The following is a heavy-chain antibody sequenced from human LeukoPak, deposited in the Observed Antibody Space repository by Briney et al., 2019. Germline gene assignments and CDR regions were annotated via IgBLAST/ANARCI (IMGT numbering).Heavy chain of an antibody. CDR1: GFTFSSYG. CDR2: IRYDGSSK. CDR3: AKDSGFTTSMFFGDY. V-gene: IGHV3-30*02. J-gene: IGHJ4*02. D-gene: IGHD3-10*01. Sequence: GGSLRLSCEASGFTFSSYGMHWIRQAPGRGLEWVAFIRYDGSSKYYVDSVKGRFTISKDNSKNTLYLQMNSLRTEDTAVYYCAKDSGFTTSMFFGDYWGQGTLVTVSS.